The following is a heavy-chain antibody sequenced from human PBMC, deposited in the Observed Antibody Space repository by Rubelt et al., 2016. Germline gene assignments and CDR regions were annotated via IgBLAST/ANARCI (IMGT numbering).Heavy chain of an antibody. CDR2: ISVYNGNT. Sequence: QVQLVQSETEVKKPGASVKVSCKASGYTFTTYAISWVRQAPGQGLEWMGWISVYNGNTNYAQKFQGRVTMTADTSTSTAYMELRSLRSDDTAVEYCARDGIAAAVDYWGQGTLVTVSS. V-gene: IGHV1-18*01. D-gene: IGHD6-13*01. CDR3: ARDGIAAAVDY. J-gene: IGHJ4*02. CDR1: GYTFTTYA.